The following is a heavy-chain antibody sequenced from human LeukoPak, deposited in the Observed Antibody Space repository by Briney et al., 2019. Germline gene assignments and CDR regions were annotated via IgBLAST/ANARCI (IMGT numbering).Heavy chain of an antibody. Sequence: PSETLSLTCTVSGGSISSYYWSWIRQPAGKGLEWIGRVYTSGSTNYNPSLKSRVTISVDTSKNQFSLKLSSLTAADTAVYYCARAVLSYCRGGSCPYFDYWGQGTLVTVSS. V-gene: IGHV4-4*07. J-gene: IGHJ4*01. CDR2: VYTSGST. CDR3: ARAVLSYCRGGSCPYFDY. CDR1: GGSISSYY. D-gene: IGHD2-15*01.